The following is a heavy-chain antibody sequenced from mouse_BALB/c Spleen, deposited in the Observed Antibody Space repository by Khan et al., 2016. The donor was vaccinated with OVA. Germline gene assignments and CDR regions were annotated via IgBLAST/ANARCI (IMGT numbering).Heavy chain of an antibody. J-gene: IGHJ3*01. D-gene: IGHD1-1*02. CDR3: AREGDGGGLAY. CDR2: ISNRGTTP. V-gene: IGHV5-12*02. Sequence: EVELVESGGGFMQPGGSLTLSCATSGFTFTDYYMYWVRQTPEKRLEWVAYISNRGTTPYSSDTVRGRLTISRDNAKNTLYLQMRRLKSEDTAMYYCAREGDGGGLAYWGQGTLVTVSA. CDR1: GFTFTDYY.